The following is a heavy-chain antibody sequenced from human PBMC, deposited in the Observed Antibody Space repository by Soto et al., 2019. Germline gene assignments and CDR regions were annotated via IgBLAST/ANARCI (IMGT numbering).Heavy chain of an antibody. V-gene: IGHV2-5*02. D-gene: IGHD3-10*01. Sequence: ITLKESGPTLVKPTQTLTLTCTFSGFSLNTGGVGVGWVRQPRGKAMEWLALIYCDDDARYRPSVRSRLNITKDTINNQVVLTMTNMDPEDTATYYCVRNWRYYGGDYYYGMDAWGQGTTVTVSS. CDR2: IYCDDDA. CDR3: VRNWRYYGGDYYYGMDA. J-gene: IGHJ6*02. CDR1: GFSLNTGGVG.